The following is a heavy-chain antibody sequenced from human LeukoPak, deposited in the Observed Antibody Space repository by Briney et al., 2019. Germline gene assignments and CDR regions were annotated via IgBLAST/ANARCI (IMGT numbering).Heavy chain of an antibody. J-gene: IGHJ4*02. CDR1: GFTFSDYY. V-gene: IGHV3-23*01. D-gene: IGHD6-13*01. CDR2: ISGSAIST. Sequence: PGGSLRLSCAASGFTFSDYYMSWIRQAPGKGLEWVSGISGSAISTYYADSVKGRFTISRDNSMEMLYLQMNSLRAEDTAVYYCAKGNSMDSSSPGHWGQGTLVTVSS. CDR3: AKGNSMDSSSPGH.